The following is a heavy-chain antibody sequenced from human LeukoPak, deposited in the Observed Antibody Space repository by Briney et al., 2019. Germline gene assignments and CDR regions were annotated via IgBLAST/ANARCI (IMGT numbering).Heavy chain of an antibody. CDR1: GFTFSSYG. J-gene: IGHJ5*02. V-gene: IGHV3-33*01. CDR3: ARATYCGGDCYTSRGYNWFDP. D-gene: IGHD2-21*02. CDR2: IWYDGSNK. Sequence: PGGSLRLSCAASGFTFSSYGMHWVRQAPGKGLEWVAVIWYDGSNKYYADSVKGRFTISRDNSKNTLYLQMNSLRAEDTAVYYCARATYCGGDCYTSRGYNWFDPWGQGTLVTVSS.